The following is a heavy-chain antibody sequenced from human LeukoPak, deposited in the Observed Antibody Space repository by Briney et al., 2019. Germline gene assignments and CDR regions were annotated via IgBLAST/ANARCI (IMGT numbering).Heavy chain of an antibody. CDR3: ASQLEVVPAAIPVDY. J-gene: IGHJ4*02. CDR2: IRYDGSNK. Sequence: PWGSLRLSCAASGFTFSSYGMHWVRQAPGKGLEWVAFIRYDGSNKYYADSVKGRFTISRDNSKNTLYLQMNSLRAEDTAVYYCASQLEVVPAAIPVDYWGQGTLVTVSS. D-gene: IGHD2-2*02. V-gene: IGHV3-30*02. CDR1: GFTFSSYG.